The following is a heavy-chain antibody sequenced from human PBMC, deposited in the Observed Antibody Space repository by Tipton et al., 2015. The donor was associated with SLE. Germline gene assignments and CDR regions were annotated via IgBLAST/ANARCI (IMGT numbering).Heavy chain of an antibody. V-gene: IGHV3-21*01. D-gene: IGHD3-16*02. Sequence: SLRLSCAASGFTFSSYSMNWVRQAPGKGLEWVSSISSSCSYIYYADSVKGRFTISRDNAKNSLYLQMNSLRAEDTAVYYCAREAGNYDYIWGSYPSYGMDVWGQGTTVTVSS. CDR3: AREAGNYDYIWGSYPSYGMDV. CDR2: ISSSCSYI. CDR1: GFTFSSYS. J-gene: IGHJ6*02.